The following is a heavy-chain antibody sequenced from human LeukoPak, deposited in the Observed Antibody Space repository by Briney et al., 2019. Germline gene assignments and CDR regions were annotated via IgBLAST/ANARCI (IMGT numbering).Heavy chain of an antibody. V-gene: IGHV1-69*04. CDR2: IIPILGIA. Sequence: SVKVSCKASGGTFSRYAIRWVRPAPGQGLEWMGRIIPILGIANYAQKLQGRVTITADKSTSTAYMELSSLRSEDTAVYYCARDPKGSSWSPGPFDYWGQGTLVTVSS. CDR3: ARDPKGSSWSPGPFDY. J-gene: IGHJ4*02. CDR1: GGTFSRYA. D-gene: IGHD6-13*01.